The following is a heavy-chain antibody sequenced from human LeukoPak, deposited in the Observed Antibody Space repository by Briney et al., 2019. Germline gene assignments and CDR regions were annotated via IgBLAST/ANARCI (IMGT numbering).Heavy chain of an antibody. J-gene: IGHJ4*02. CDR1: GFTFSSYA. V-gene: IGHV3-23*01. Sequence: RGSLRLSCAASGFTFSSYAMSWVRQAPGKGLEWVSTSSGIGSKTHYAGSVKGRFTISRDNSKNTLYLQMNSLRAEDTAVYYCAKRDIVATTVPFDYWGQGTLVTVSA. CDR2: SSGIGSKT. D-gene: IGHD5-12*01. CDR3: AKRDIVATTVPFDY.